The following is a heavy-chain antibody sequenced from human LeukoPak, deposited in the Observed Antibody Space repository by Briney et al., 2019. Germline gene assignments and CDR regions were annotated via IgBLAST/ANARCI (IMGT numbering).Heavy chain of an antibody. V-gene: IGHV3-74*01. CDR1: GFTFSSSW. J-gene: IGHJ4*02. Sequence: PGGSLRLSCAASGFTFSSSWMQWVRQAPGKGLVWVSRIKTDGSSTNYADSVKGRFTISRDNAKNTLFLQMNSLRAEDTVVYYCARDWFGTANYWGQGTLVTVSS. CDR2: IKTDGSST. D-gene: IGHD3-10*01. CDR3: ARDWFGTANY.